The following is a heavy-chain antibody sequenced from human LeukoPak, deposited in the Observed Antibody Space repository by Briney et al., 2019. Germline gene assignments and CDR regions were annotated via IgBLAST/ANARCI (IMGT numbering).Heavy chain of an antibody. V-gene: IGHV1-69*05. CDR1: GGTFSSYA. CDR3: ARSGYYDSSGYLLAFDI. D-gene: IGHD3-22*01. J-gene: IGHJ3*02. Sequence: GASVKVSCKASGGTFSSYAISWVRQAPGQGLEWMGGIIPIFGTANCAQKFQGRVTITTDESTSTVYMELSSLRSEDTAVYYCARSGYYDSSGYLLAFDIWGQGTMVTVSS. CDR2: IIPIFGTA.